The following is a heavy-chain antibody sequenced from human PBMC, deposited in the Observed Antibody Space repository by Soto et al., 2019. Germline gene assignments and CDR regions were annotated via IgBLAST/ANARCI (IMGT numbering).Heavy chain of an antibody. CDR1: GFTFGDYA. J-gene: IGHJ3*02. V-gene: IGHV3-49*04. D-gene: IGHD3-22*01. Sequence: GGSRRLSCTAYGFTFGDYAMSWVRQAPGKGLEWGGFIRSKAYGGTIEYAASVTVRFTISRDDSKSIAYLQMNSLKTEDTAVYYCTRTTYYYDSSCYWGDAFEIWGQGTMVTVSS. CDR2: IRSKAYGGTI. CDR3: TRTTYYYDSSCYWGDAFEI.